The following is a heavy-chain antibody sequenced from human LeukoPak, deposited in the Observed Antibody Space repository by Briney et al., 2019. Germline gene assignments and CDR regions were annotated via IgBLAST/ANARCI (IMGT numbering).Heavy chain of an antibody. D-gene: IGHD3-22*01. CDR3: ARLTYYYDSSGYYSDY. CDR1: GFTFSSYS. V-gene: IGHV3-21*01. J-gene: IGHJ4*02. CDR2: ISSSSSYI. Sequence: GGSLRLSWAASGFTFSSYSMNWVRQAPEKGLEWVSSISSSSSYIYYADSVKGRFTISRDNAKNSLYLQMNSLRAEDTAVYYCARLTYYYDSSGYYSDYWGQGTLVTVSS.